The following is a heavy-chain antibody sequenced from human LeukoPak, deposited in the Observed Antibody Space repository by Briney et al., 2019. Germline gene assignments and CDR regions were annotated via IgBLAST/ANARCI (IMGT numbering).Heavy chain of an antibody. CDR1: GFTFSSYE. V-gene: IGHV3-48*03. CDR3: ATTGSGSYYDY. Sequence: PGGSLRLPCGASGFTFSSYEMNWVRQAPGKGLEWVSFITSSGSTIYYADSVKGRFTISRDNAKNSLYLQMNSLRAEGTAVYYCATTGSGSYYDYWGQGTLVTVSS. J-gene: IGHJ4*02. D-gene: IGHD1-26*01. CDR2: ITSSGSTI.